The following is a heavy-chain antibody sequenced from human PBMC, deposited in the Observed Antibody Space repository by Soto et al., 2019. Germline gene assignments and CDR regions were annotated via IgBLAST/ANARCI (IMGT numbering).Heavy chain of an antibody. CDR1: GGSISSYY. CDR3: ARARITMVREVIKYNMDV. J-gene: IGHJ6*02. V-gene: IGHV4-59*01. CDR2: IYNSGST. D-gene: IGHD3-10*01. Sequence: SETLSLTCTVSGGSISSYYWSWIRRPPGKGLEWIGYIYNSGSTHSNPSLQSRVTISVDTSKNQFSLKLSSVTAADTGIYYCARARITMVREVIKYNMDVWGQGTTVTV.